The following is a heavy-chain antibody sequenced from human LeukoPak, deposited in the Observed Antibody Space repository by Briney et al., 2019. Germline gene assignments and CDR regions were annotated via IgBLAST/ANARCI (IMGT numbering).Heavy chain of an antibody. Sequence: GGSLRLSCAASGFTFSGYGMHWVRQAPGKGLEWVAYDGSNEQYAHSVKGRFRISRDSSKNILYLQMNSLRAEDTAVYYCAKDRCSNGIGCYYYYMDVWGKGTTVTISS. J-gene: IGHJ6*03. CDR2: DGSNE. CDR1: GFTFSGYG. D-gene: IGHD2-8*01. V-gene: IGHV3-30*02. CDR3: AKDRCSNGIGCYYYYMDV.